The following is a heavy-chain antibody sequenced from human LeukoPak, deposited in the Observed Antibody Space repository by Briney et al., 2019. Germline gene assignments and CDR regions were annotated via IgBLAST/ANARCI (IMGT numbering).Heavy chain of an antibody. CDR3: ARSLGTYWGKDFLNWFDP. CDR2: INPNSGNT. J-gene: IGHJ5*02. Sequence: GSVKVSCKASEYTFTNYDINWVRQATGQGLEWMGWINPNSGNTGYTQKFQGRVTMTRNTSLSTAYMELTSLKSEDTAVYYCARSLGTYWGKDFLNWFDPWGQGTLVTVSS. CDR1: EYTFTNYD. D-gene: IGHD3-16*01. V-gene: IGHV1-8*01.